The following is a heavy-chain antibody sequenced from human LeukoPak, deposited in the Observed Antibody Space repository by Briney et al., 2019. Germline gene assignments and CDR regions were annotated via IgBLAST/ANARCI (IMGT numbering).Heavy chain of an antibody. CDR1: AFTFSSYG. CDR3: AKDLDN. J-gene: IGHJ4*02. Sequence: GGSLTLSCAAYAFTFSSYGMHWVRQAPGKGLEWVAGISYDGSNNYHADSVKGRFTISRDNSRNTLYLQMNSLRAEDTAVYCCAKDLDNWGQGTLVTVSS. V-gene: IGHV3-30*18. CDR2: ISYDGSNN.